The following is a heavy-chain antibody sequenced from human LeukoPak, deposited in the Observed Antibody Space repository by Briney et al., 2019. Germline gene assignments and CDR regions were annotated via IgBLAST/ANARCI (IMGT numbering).Heavy chain of an antibody. CDR1: GGSISSSRYY. J-gene: IGHJ3*02. V-gene: IGHV4-39*01. CDR3: ARNYYYDSSGYYRSAFDI. CDR2: IYYSGST. D-gene: IGHD3-22*01. Sequence: PSETLSLTCTVSGGSISSSRYYWGWIRQPPGKGLEWIGSIYYSGSTYYNPSLKSRVTISVDTSKNQFSLKLSSVTAADTAVYYCARNYYYDSSGYYRSAFDIWGQGTMVTVSS.